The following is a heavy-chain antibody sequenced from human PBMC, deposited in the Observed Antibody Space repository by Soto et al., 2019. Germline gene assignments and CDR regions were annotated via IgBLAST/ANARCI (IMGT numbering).Heavy chain of an antibody. Sequence: HVQLQESGPGLVKPSEPLSLTCSVSTGSISRYYWGWVRQSPGEGLEWIAHISYTVDASYNPSLKSRVTISLDTSKNQIALSLMSVTAADTAVYYCVGSLMSRAMESFDYWGQGTLVTVTS. V-gene: IGHV4-59*01. CDR1: TGSISRYY. J-gene: IGHJ4*02. D-gene: IGHD5-18*01. CDR2: ISYTVDA. CDR3: VGSLMSRAMESFDY.